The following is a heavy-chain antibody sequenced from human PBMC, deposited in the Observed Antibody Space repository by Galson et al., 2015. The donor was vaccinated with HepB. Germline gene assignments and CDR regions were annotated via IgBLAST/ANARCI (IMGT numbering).Heavy chain of an antibody. Sequence: SMRLSCAASGFTLSRYTLNWVRQAPGKELQWISYISTNGATIPYADSVKGRFTIARDNARNSIFRQMNSLRVEDTAVYYCAPTLFGSVAFWIFGLWGQGTLVTVSS. D-gene: IGHD3-3*01. CDR1: GFTLSRYT. V-gene: IGHV3-48*04. CDR3: APTLFGSVAFWIFGL. J-gene: IGHJ3*01. CDR2: ISTNGATI.